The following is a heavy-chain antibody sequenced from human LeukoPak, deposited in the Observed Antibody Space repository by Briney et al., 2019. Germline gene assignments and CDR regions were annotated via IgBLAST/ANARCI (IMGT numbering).Heavy chain of an antibody. V-gene: IGHV3-73*01. CDR2: IRGKTNSYAT. CDR3: ATEDSSGYYNDAFDI. CDR1: GFTFSSYV. D-gene: IGHD3-22*01. J-gene: IGHJ3*02. Sequence: GGSLRLSCAASGFTFSSYVMHWVRQASGKGLEWVGRIRGKTNSYATAYAASVKGRFTLSRDDSKNTAYLQMNSLKTEDTAVYYCATEDSSGYYNDAFDIWGQGTMVTVSS.